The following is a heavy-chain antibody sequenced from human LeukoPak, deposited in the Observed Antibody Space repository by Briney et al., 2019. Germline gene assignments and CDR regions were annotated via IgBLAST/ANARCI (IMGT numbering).Heavy chain of an antibody. V-gene: IGHV3-66*01. J-gene: IGHJ4*02. CDR1: GFTVSSNY. CDR2: IYSGGST. D-gene: IGHD5-24*01. Sequence: GGSLRLSCAASGFTVSSNYMSWVRQAPGKGLEWVSAIYSGGSTYYADSVKGRFTISRDISKNTLYLQMNSLRAEDTAVYYCAKDRGGRDGYNFDYWGQGTLVTVSS. CDR3: AKDRGGRDGYNFDY.